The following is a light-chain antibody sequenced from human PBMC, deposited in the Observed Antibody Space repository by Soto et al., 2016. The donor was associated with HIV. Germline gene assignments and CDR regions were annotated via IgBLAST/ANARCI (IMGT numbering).Light chain of an antibody. Sequence: SYVLTQPPSVSVAPRKTASITCGGNNIGGKSVHWYQQKPGQAPVLVVYDNNDRPSGVPERFSGSNSGNTATLTISRVEAGDEADYSCQVWDSSSDHVVFGGGTKLTVL. CDR3: QVWDSSSDHVV. V-gene: IGLV3-21*03. CDR1: NIGGKS. J-gene: IGLJ2*01. CDR2: DNN.